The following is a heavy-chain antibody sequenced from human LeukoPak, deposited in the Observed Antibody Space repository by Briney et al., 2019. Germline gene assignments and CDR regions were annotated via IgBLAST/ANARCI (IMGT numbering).Heavy chain of an antibody. CDR3: ARTPGGWSGGSCYSGSFDY. V-gene: IGHV3-33*01. CDR2: IWYDGSNK. CDR1: GFTFSSYG. D-gene: IGHD2-15*01. Sequence: GGSLRLSCAASGFTFSSYGMHWVRQAPGKGLEWVAVIWYDGSNKYYADSVKGRFTISRDNSKNTLYLQMNSLRAEDTAVYYCARTPGGWSGGSCYSGSFDYWGQGTLVSVPS. J-gene: IGHJ4*02.